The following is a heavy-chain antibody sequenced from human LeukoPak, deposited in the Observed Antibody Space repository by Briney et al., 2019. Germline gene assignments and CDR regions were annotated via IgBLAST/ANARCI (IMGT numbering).Heavy chain of an antibody. CDR3: ARGGEYCSRGSCYFDY. J-gene: IGHJ4*02. Sequence: ASVKVSCKASEYTFTSYYMHWVRQAPGQGLEWMGIINPSGGSTSYAQKFQGRVTMTRDTSTYTVYMELSSLRSEDTAVYYCARGGEYCSRGSCYFDYWGQGTLVTVSS. D-gene: IGHD2-15*01. CDR1: EYTFTSYY. V-gene: IGHV1-46*01. CDR2: INPSGGST.